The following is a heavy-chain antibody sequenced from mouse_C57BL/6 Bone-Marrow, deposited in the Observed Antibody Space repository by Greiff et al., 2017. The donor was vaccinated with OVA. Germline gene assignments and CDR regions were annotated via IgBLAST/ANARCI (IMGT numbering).Heavy chain of an antibody. Sequence: VQLQQSGPGLVKPSQSLSLTCSVTGYSITSGYYWNWIRQFPGNKLEWMGYISYDGSNNYNPSLKNRISITRDTSKNQFFLKLNSVTTEDTATYYCARVDYYGSYWYFDVWGTGTTVTVSS. CDR2: ISYDGSN. V-gene: IGHV3-6*01. D-gene: IGHD1-1*01. CDR1: GYSITSGYY. J-gene: IGHJ1*03. CDR3: ARVDYYGSYWYFDV.